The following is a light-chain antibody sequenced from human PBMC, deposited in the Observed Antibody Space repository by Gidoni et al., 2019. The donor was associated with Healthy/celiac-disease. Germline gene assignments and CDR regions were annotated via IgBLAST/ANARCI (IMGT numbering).Light chain of an antibody. CDR2: AAS. J-gene: IGKJ1*01. CDR3: QQSYSTPWT. CDR1: QSISSY. V-gene: IGKV1-39*01. Sequence: DIQITQSPSSLSASVADRVTITCRASQSISSYLNGYQEKPGKAPKLLIYAASSLQSGVPSRFSGSGSGTDFTLTISSLQPEDFATYYCQQSYSTPWTFGQGTKVEIK.